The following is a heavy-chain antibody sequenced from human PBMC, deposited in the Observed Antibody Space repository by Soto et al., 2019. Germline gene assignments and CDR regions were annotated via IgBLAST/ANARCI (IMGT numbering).Heavy chain of an antibody. Sequence: SETLSLTCAVYGGSFSGYYWIWIRQPPGKGLEWIGSIYYSGSTYYNPSLKSRATISIDTSKNQFSLKLTSVTAADTAVYYCARPQRGGLLDAFAIWVQGTMVTVSS. V-gene: IGHV4-34*01. D-gene: IGHD2-15*01. J-gene: IGHJ3*02. CDR2: IYYSGST. CDR1: GGSFSGYY. CDR3: ARPQRGGLLDAFAI.